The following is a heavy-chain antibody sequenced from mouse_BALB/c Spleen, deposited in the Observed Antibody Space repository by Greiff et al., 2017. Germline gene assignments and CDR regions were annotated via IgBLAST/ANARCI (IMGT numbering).Heavy chain of an antibody. V-gene: IGHV5-9-4*01. CDR3: ARTGKPYAMDY. Sequence: EVKVVESGGGLVKPGGSLKLSCAASGFTFSSYAMSWVRQSPEKRLEWVAEISSGGSYTYYPDTVTGRFTISRDNAKNTLYLEMSSLRSEDTAMYYCARTGKPYAMDYWGQGTSVTVSS. J-gene: IGHJ4*01. CDR2: ISSGGSYT. D-gene: IGHD2-1*01. CDR1: GFTFSSYA.